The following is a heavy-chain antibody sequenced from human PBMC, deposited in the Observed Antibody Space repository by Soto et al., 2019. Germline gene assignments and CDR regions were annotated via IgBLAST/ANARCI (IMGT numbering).Heavy chain of an antibody. D-gene: IGHD2-21*02. V-gene: IGHV1-69*13. J-gene: IGHJ4*02. CDR1: GGTFSNSG. CDR3: ARAPIIVSVTLHENYFDS. Sequence: SVKVSCKASGGTFSNSGISWVRQAPGQGLEWMGGIIPIFDTTNYAQKLQGRITIIADESTNTVYMELSNLRSADTGVYYCARAPIIVSVTLHENYFDSWGQGTLVTVYS. CDR2: IIPIFDTT.